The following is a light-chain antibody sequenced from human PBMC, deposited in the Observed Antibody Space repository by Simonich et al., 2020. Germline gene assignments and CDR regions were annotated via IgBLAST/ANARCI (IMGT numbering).Light chain of an antibody. CDR1: QSVSSN. CDR2: GAS. J-gene: IGKJ3*01. CDR3: QQYNNWPFT. V-gene: IGKV3-15*01. Sequence: EIVMTQSPATLSVSPGERATLSCRASQSVSSNLAWYHQKPGQAPRLRIYGASTRATGIPARFSGSGSGTEFTLTISSMQSEDFAVYYCQQYNNWPFTFGPGTKVDIK.